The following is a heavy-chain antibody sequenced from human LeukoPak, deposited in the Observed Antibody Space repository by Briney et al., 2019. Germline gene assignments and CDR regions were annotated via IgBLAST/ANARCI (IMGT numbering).Heavy chain of an antibody. J-gene: IGHJ6*03. CDR3: ARGVDTAMVYYYYYYMDV. Sequence: SETLSLTCTVSGGSISSYHWSWIRQPPGKGLEWIGYIYYSGSTNYNPSLKSRVTISVDTSKNQFSLKLSSVTAADTAVYYCARGVDTAMVYYYYYYMDVWGKGTTVTISS. V-gene: IGHV4-59*01. CDR2: IYYSGST. D-gene: IGHD5-18*01. CDR1: GGSISSYH.